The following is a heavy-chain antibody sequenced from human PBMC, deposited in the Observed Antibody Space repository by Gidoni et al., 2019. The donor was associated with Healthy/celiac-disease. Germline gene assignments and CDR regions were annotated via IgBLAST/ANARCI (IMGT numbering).Heavy chain of an antibody. CDR3: AKTKGEGYGDFDY. D-gene: IGHD5-12*01. CDR2: ISYDGSNK. V-gene: IGHV3-30*18. J-gene: IGHJ4*02. Sequence: VQLVESGGGVVQPGRSLRLSSAASGFTFSSYGMHWVRQAPGKGLEWVAVISYDGSNKYYADAVKGRFTISRDNSKNKLYLQMNSLRAEDTAVYYCAKTKGEGYGDFDYWGQGTLVTVSS. CDR1: GFTFSSYG.